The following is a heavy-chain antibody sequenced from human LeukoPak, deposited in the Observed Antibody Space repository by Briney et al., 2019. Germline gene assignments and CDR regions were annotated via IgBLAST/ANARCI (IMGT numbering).Heavy chain of an antibody. CDR2: INWNGGST. D-gene: IGHD4-17*01. CDR3: ARSNRVYGDYLLRAFDI. CDR1: RFTFDNYG. V-gene: IGHV3-20*04. Sequence: GGSLRLSGAASRFTFDNYGMTWVRHGPGKGLDWVSGINWNGGSTGYADSVKGRFTISRDNAKNSLYLQMDSLRAEDTALYYCARSNRVYGDYLLRAFDIWGQGTMVTVSS. J-gene: IGHJ3*02.